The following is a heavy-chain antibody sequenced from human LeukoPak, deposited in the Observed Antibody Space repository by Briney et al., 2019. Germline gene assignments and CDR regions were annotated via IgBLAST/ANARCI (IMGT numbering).Heavy chain of an antibody. V-gene: IGHV4-34*01. J-gene: IGHJ6*03. Sequence: PSETLSLTCAVYGGSFSGYYWSWIRQPPGKGLEWIGEINHSGNTNYNPSLKSRVTISVDTSKNQFSLQLSSVTAADTAVYYCAREAARGYYMDVWGKGTTVTVSS. D-gene: IGHD6-6*01. CDR3: AREAARGYYMDV. CDR1: GGSFSGYY. CDR2: INHSGNT.